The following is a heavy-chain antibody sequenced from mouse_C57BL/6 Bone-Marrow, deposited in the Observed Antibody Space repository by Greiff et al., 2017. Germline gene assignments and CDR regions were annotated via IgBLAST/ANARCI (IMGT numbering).Heavy chain of an antibody. D-gene: IGHD2-4*01. Sequence: VKLQQPGAELVKPGASVKLSCKASGYTFTSYWMQWVKQRPGQGLEWIGEIDPSDSYTNYNQKFKGKATLTVDTSSSTAYMQLSSLTSEDSAVYYCARGGITTDFDYWGQGTTLTVSS. CDR2: IDPSDSYT. CDR3: ARGGITTDFDY. V-gene: IGHV1-50*01. J-gene: IGHJ2*01. CDR1: GYTFTSYW.